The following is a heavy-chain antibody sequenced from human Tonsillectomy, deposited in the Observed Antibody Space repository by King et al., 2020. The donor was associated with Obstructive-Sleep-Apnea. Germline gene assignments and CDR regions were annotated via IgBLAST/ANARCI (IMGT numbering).Heavy chain of an antibody. D-gene: IGHD2-15*01. V-gene: IGHV4-34*01. J-gene: IGHJ5*02. CDR2: INHSGST. CDR3: ASVGSGDNNWFDP. Sequence: VQLQQWGAGLLKPSETLSLTCAVYGVSFSGYYWSWIRQPPGKGLEWIGEINHSGSTNYNPSLKSRVTISVDTSKNQFSLKLSSVTAADTAVYYCASVGSGDNNWFDPWGQGTLVTVSS. CDR1: GVSFSGYY.